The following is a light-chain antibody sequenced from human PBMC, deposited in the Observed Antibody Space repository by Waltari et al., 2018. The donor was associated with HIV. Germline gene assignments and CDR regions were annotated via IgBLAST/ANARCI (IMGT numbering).Light chain of an antibody. V-gene: IGLV3-1*01. CDR3: QTWDSSTVL. CDR1: KLGNKY. Sequence: SFELTQPPSVSVSPGQTASITCPGDKLGNKYTCWYQQRPGQSPVLVIYQDDKRPSGIPERFSGSNSGNTAALTISGTQALDEADYFCQTWDSSTVLFGGGTKLTVL. CDR2: QDD. J-gene: IGLJ2*01.